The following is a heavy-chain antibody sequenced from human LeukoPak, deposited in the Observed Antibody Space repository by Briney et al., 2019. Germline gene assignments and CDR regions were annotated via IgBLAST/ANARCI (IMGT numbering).Heavy chain of an antibody. Sequence: SETLSLTCSVSGYSISSGYYWGWIRQPPGKGLEWIGSIYHRGSTYYNPSLKSRVTISVDTSKNQFSLKLSSVTAADTAVYYCAREVQRMVRGVITRLYYYYYMDVWGKGTTVTVSS. CDR1: GYSISSGYY. D-gene: IGHD3-10*01. V-gene: IGHV4-38-2*02. CDR2: IYHRGST. CDR3: AREVQRMVRGVITRLYYYYYMDV. J-gene: IGHJ6*03.